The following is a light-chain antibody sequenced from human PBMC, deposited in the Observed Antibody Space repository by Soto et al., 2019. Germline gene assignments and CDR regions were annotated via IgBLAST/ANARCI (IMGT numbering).Light chain of an antibody. CDR1: TSNIGAGYD. CDR3: QSFDSSLSGFYV. J-gene: IGLJ1*01. CDR2: DNN. V-gene: IGLV1-40*01. Sequence: QSVLTQPPSVSGAPGQRVTISCTGSTSNIGAGYDVHWYQHLPGAAPKLLIYDNNNRPLGVPARFSGSKSATSASLAITGLQAEDEAEYYCQSFDSSLSGFYVFGTGTKVTVL.